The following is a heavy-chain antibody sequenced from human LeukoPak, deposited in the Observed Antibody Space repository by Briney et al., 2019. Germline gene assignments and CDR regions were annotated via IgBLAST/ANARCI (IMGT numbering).Heavy chain of an antibody. CDR2: INPDSGGT. Sequence: ASVKVSCKASGYTFTDYYMHWVRQAPGQGLEWMGWINPDSGGTNNAQKFQGRVTMTRDTSISTAYMELSRLRSDDTAVYYCARTFYDTLDSDAFDFWGQGTMVIVSS. CDR3: ARTFYDTLDSDAFDF. V-gene: IGHV1-2*02. J-gene: IGHJ3*01. D-gene: IGHD2/OR15-2a*01. CDR1: GYTFTDYY.